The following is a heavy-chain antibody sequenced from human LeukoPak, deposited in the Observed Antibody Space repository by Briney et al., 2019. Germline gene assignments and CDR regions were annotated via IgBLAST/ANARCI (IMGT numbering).Heavy chain of an antibody. V-gene: IGHV4-59*01. CDR2: SYYSGST. D-gene: IGHD6-13*01. Sequence: PSETLSLTCTVSGGSISSYYWSWIRQPPGKGLEWIGYSYYSGSTNYNPSLKSRVTISVDTSKNQFSLKLSSVTAADTAVYYCARGGSSWSLNAFDIWGQGTMVTVSS. CDR3: ARGGSSWSLNAFDI. CDR1: GGSISSYY. J-gene: IGHJ3*02.